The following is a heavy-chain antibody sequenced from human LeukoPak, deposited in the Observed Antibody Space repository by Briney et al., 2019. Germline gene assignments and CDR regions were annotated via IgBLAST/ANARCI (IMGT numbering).Heavy chain of an antibody. Sequence: GGSLRLSCAASGFTFSGSAMHLVRQASGKGLEWVGRIRSKANSYATAYAASVKGRFTISRDDSKNTAYLQMNSLKTEDTAVYYCELAVAGTDAFDIWGQGTMVTVSS. D-gene: IGHD6-19*01. CDR2: IRSKANSYAT. CDR3: ELAVAGTDAFDI. V-gene: IGHV3-73*01. J-gene: IGHJ3*02. CDR1: GFTFSGSA.